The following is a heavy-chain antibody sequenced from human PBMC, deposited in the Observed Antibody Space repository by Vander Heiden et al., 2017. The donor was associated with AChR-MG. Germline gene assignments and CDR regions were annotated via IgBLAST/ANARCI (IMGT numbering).Heavy chain of an antibody. V-gene: IGHV1-3*04. J-gene: IGHJ5*02. D-gene: IGHD3-10*01. CDR3: ARDGERLVQGVLFFEAWFDP. CDR2: INTDNGKT. CDR1: GYSFTTYV. Sequence: QVQLVQSGAEVKKPGASVKLSCKASGYSFTTYVVHWVRQAPGQGLEWMGYINTDNGKTKYSQKFQGRVTMSRDTSASTAYMELSSLRSEDTAVYYCARDGERLVQGVLFFEAWFDPWGQGTLVTVSS.